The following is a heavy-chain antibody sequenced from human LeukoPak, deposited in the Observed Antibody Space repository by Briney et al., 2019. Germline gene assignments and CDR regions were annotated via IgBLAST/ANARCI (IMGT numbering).Heavy chain of an antibody. J-gene: IGHJ6*03. CDR3: TKGGGILTGYRLGHYYMDV. CDR1: GFTFSSYG. D-gene: IGHD3-9*01. CDR2: IRYDGSNK. V-gene: IGHV3-30*02. Sequence: GGSLRLSCAASGFTFSSYGMHWVRQAPGKGLEWVAFIRYDGSNKYYADSVKGRFTISRDNSKNTLYLQMNSLRAEDTAVYYCTKGGGILTGYRLGHYYMDVWGKGTTVTISS.